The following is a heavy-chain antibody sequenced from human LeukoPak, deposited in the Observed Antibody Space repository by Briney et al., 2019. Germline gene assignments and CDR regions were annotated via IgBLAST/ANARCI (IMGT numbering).Heavy chain of an antibody. CDR3: AKDRHYYGSGSNYYMDV. D-gene: IGHD3-10*01. V-gene: IGHV3-30*02. Sequence: GGSLRLSCATSGFTFSTYGKHWVRQAPGKGLEWVAFIRYDGSNKYYADSVKGRFTISRDNSKNTLYLQMNSLRTEDTAVFYCAKDRHYYGSGSNYYMDVWGKGTTVTVSS. CDR2: IRYDGSNK. J-gene: IGHJ6*03. CDR1: GFTFSTYG.